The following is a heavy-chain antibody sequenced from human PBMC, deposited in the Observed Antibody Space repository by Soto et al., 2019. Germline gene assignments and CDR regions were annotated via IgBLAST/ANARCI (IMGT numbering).Heavy chain of an antibody. Sequence: SETLSLTCTVPGGCISSGDYYWSWIRQPPGKGLEWIGYIYYSGSTYYNPSLKSRVTISVDTSKNQFSLKLSSVTAADTAVYYCARESRIFYYYYGMDVWGQGTTVTVSS. V-gene: IGHV4-30-4*01. CDR3: ARESRIFYYYYGMDV. CDR1: GGCISSGDYY. CDR2: IYYSGST. D-gene: IGHD2-15*01. J-gene: IGHJ6*02.